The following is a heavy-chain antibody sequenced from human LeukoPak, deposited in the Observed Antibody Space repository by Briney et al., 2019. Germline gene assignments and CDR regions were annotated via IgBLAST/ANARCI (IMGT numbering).Heavy chain of an antibody. V-gene: IGHV3-23*01. J-gene: IGHJ3*01. CDR2: ISGSRSST. Sequence: GGSLRLSCEASGFTFNYHAMSWVRQAPGKGLERVSTISGSRSSTYYSDAVKGRFTISRDNSKNTMYLQMNSLRVEDTVVYYCAKDLAAIRGFWSGGWGLNAFDVWGQGTLVTVFS. CDR1: GFTFNYHA. CDR3: AKDLAAIRGFWSGGWGLNAFDV. D-gene: IGHD3-3*01.